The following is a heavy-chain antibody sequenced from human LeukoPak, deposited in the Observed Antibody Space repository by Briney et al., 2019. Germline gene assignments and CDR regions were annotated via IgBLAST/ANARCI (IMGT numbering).Heavy chain of an antibody. D-gene: IGHD6-19*01. Sequence: GGYLRLSCAASGFTFSSYSMNWVRQAPGKGLEWVSSISSSSSYIYYADSVKGRFTVSRDNAKNSLYLQMNSLRAEDTAVYYCARDMEEQWPSDAFDIWGQGKMVTVSS. V-gene: IGHV3-21*01. CDR1: GFTFSSYS. J-gene: IGHJ3*02. CDR2: ISSSSSYI. CDR3: ARDMEEQWPSDAFDI.